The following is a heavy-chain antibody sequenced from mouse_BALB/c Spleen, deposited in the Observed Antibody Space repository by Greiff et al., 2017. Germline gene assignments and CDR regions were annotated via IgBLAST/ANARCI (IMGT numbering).Heavy chain of an antibody. Sequence: QVHVKQSGAELVRPGSSVKISCKASGYAFSSYWMNWVKQRPGQGLEWIGQIYPGDGDTNYNGKFKGKATLTADKSSSTAYMQLSSLTSEDSAVYFCARKGLTPYAMDYWGQGTSVTVSS. CDR2: IYPGDGDT. V-gene: IGHV1-80*01. D-gene: IGHD3-3*01. J-gene: IGHJ4*01. CDR3: ARKGLTPYAMDY. CDR1: GYAFSSYW.